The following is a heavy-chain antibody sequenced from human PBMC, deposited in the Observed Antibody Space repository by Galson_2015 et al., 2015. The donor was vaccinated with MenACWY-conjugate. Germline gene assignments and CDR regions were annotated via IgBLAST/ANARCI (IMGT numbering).Heavy chain of an antibody. Sequence: CATSGFTFSTYWMSWVRQAPGSGLEWVANINPEGSRGTYVDSVKGRFTIPRDNAENSVYLEMNSLRPEDTAVFYCAAWTADDNYWAQGTLVTVSS. J-gene: IGHJ4*02. CDR1: GFTFSTYW. D-gene: IGHD3/OR15-3a*01. V-gene: IGHV3-7*01. CDR3: AAWTADDNY. CDR2: INPEGSRG.